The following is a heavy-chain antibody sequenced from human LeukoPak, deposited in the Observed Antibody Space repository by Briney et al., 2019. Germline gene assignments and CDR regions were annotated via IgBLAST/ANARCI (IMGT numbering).Heavy chain of an antibody. CDR1: GYIFTGYY. V-gene: IGHV1-2*06. J-gene: IGHJ4*02. CDR3: ASPLTYYYDSSGYSSDY. Sequence: GASVKVSCKASGYIFTGYYMHWVRQAPGQGLEWMGRINPNSGGTNCAQKFQGRVTMTRDTSISTAYMELSRLRSDDTAVYYCASPLTYYYDSSGYSSDYWGQGTLVTVSS. CDR2: INPNSGGT. D-gene: IGHD3-22*01.